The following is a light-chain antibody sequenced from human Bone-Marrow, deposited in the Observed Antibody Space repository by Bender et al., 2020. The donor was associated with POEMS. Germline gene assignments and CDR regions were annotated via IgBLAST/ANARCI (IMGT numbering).Light chain of an antibody. CDR1: SSDVGGYNY. Sequence: QSALTQPPSASGSPGQSVTISCTGTSSDVGGYNYVSWYQQYPGKAPKFMIYEVSKRPSGVPDRFSGSKSGNTASLTISGLQAEDEADYYCCSYAGTWVFGGGTKLTVL. CDR3: CSYAGTWV. J-gene: IGLJ3*02. V-gene: IGLV2-8*01. CDR2: EVS.